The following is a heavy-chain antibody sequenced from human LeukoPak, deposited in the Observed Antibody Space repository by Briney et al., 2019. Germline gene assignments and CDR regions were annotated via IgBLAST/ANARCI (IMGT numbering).Heavy chain of an antibody. CDR3: TTRRQDGW. Sequence: GGSLRLSCAASGFSVSEKYMSRVRQAPGKGLEWAGRIKSKSDGGTIDYAAPVKGRFTISRDDSRNTLYPQMNSLKTEDTAVYYCTTRRQDGWWGQGTLVTVS. CDR2: IKSKSDGGTI. J-gene: IGHJ4*02. D-gene: IGHD2-15*01. CDR1: GFSVSEKY. V-gene: IGHV3-15*01.